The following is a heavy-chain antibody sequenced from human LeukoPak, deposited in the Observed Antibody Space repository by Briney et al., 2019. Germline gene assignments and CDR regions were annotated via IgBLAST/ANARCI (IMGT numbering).Heavy chain of an antibody. J-gene: IGHJ4*02. V-gene: IGHV6-1*01. CDR3: ARGSSSNSWYLDY. D-gene: IGHD6-13*01. Sequence: SQTLSLTCAISGDSVSSNSATWTWIRQSPSRGLEWLGRTYYRSKWYNDYAESVKSRITINPDTSRNQFSLQVNSVTPEDTAVYYCARGSSSNSWYLDYWGQGTLVAVSS. CDR2: TYYRSKWYN. CDR1: GDSVSSNSAT.